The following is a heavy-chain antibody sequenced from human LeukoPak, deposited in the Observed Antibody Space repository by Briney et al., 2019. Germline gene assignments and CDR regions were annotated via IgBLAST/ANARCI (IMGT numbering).Heavy chain of an antibody. CDR2: INPNSGGT. J-gene: IGHJ4*02. V-gene: IGHV1-2*02. D-gene: IGHD3-3*01. CDR3: ARDSRFLEWLFLDY. CDR1: GYTFIDYY. Sequence: ASVKVSCKASGYTFIDYYMHWVRQAPGQGLEWMGWINPNSGGTNYAQKFQGRVTMTRDTSIYTAYMELSRLRSDDTAVYYCARDSRFLEWLFLDYWGQGTLVTVSS.